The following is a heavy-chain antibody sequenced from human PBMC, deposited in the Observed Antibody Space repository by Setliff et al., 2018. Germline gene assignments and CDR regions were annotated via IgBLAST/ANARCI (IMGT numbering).Heavy chain of an antibody. V-gene: IGHV3-48*04. CDR2: ISSSSSTI. CDR1: GFTFSSYS. CDR3: ARVAGRGRYWYFDL. J-gene: IGHJ2*01. Sequence: QPGGSLRFSCAASGFTFSSYSINWVRQAPGKGLEWVSYISSSSSTIYYADSVKGRFTISRDNAKNSLYLRMNSLRAEDTAVYYCARVAGRGRYWYFDLWGRGTLVTVSS.